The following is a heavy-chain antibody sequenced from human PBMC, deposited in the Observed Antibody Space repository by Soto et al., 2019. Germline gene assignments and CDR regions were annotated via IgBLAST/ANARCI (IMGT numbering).Heavy chain of an antibody. Sequence: PGGSLRLSCAASGFTFSSYGMHWVRQAPGKGLEWVAVIWYDGSNKYYADSVKGRFTISRDNSKNTLYLQMNSLRAEDTAVYYCARDSPFAAAGSFDYWGQGTLVTVSS. D-gene: IGHD6-13*01. CDR3: ARDSPFAAAGSFDY. CDR2: IWYDGSNK. J-gene: IGHJ4*02. V-gene: IGHV3-33*01. CDR1: GFTFSSYG.